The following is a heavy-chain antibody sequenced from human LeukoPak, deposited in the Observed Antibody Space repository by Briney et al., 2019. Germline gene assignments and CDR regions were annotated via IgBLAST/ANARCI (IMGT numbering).Heavy chain of an antibody. CDR2: MNPNSGNT. CDR1: GYTFTSYD. V-gene: IGHV1-8*01. Sequence: GASVKVSCKASGYTFTSYDINWVRQATGQGLEWMGWMNPNSGNTGYAQKFQGRVTMTRNTSISTAYMELSSLRSEDTAVYYCARGPAYCGGDCDSPFDYWGQGTLVTVSS. CDR3: ARGPAYCGGDCDSPFDY. J-gene: IGHJ4*02. D-gene: IGHD2-21*02.